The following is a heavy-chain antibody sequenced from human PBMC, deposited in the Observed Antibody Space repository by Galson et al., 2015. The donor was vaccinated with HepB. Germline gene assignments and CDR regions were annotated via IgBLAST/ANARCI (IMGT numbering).Heavy chain of an antibody. V-gene: IGHV3-11*01. CDR1: GFKFDDYA. CDR3: ARIRIVVVPTTIRGDYYYYMDV. Sequence: SLRLSCAASGFKFDDYAVHWVRQAPGKGLEWLSYITGTGSTIYYADSMEGRFTISRDNARNSLHLQMNSLRADDTAVYYCARIRIVVVPTTIRGDYYYYMDVWGKGTTVTVSS. D-gene: IGHD2-2*01. J-gene: IGHJ6*03. CDR2: ITGTGSTI.